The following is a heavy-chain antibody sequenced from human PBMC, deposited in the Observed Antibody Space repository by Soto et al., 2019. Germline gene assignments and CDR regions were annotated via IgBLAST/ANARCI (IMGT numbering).Heavy chain of an antibody. J-gene: IGHJ6*02. CDR2: INPNSGGT. CDR3: ARVRIAAAGTVYYYGMDV. V-gene: IGHV1-2*04. Sequence: ASVKVSYKASGYTFTGYYMHWVRQAPGQGLEWMGWINPNSGGTNYAQKFQGWVTMTRDTSISTAYMELSRLRSDDTAVYYCARVRIAAAGTVYYYGMDVWGQGTTVTVSS. D-gene: IGHD6-13*01. CDR1: GYTFTGYY.